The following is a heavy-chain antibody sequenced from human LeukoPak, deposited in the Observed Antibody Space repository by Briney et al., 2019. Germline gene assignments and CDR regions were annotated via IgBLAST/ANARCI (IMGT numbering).Heavy chain of an antibody. CDR3: ARVSGAAAGPNWFDP. Sequence: SSETLSLTCTVSGGSISSSSYYWGWIRQPPGKGLEWIGSIYYSGSTYYNPSLKSRVTISVDTSKNQFSLKLSSVTAADTAVYYCARVSGAAAGPNWFDPWGQGTLVTVSS. CDR1: GGSISSSSYY. V-gene: IGHV4-39*01. D-gene: IGHD6-13*01. CDR2: IYYSGST. J-gene: IGHJ5*02.